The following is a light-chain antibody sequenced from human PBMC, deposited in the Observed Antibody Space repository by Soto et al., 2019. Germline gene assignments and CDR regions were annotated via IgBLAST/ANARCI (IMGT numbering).Light chain of an antibody. V-gene: IGKV3-15*01. J-gene: IGKJ1*01. Sequence: EIVMTQSPATLSVSPGERATLSCRASQSVSSNLAWYQQKPGQAPSLLTYGASTRATGIPARFSGSGSGTEFTLTISSLQSEDFAVYDCQQYNNWPRTFGQGTKVEIK. CDR3: QQYNNWPRT. CDR2: GAS. CDR1: QSVSSN.